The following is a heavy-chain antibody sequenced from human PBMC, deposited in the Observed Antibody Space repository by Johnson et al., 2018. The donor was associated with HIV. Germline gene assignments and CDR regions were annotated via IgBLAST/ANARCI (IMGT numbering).Heavy chain of an antibody. Sequence: VQLVESGGGLVQPGRSLRLSCAASGFTFDDYGMHWVRQAPGKGLAWVSGIHWNSGSIGYADSVKGRFTISRDNAKNSLYLQMNSLRAEDTALFYCAKGTGDKGTIPEDAFDIWGQGTMVTVSS. V-gene: IGHV3-9*01. J-gene: IGHJ3*02. CDR1: GFTFDDYG. CDR3: AKGTGDKGTIPEDAFDI. CDR2: IHWNSGSI. D-gene: IGHD7-27*01.